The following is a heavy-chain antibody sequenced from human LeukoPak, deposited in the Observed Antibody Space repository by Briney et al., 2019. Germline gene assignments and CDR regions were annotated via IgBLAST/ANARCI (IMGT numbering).Heavy chain of an antibody. J-gene: IGHJ4*02. D-gene: IGHD3-22*01. CDR1: GFTFSSYA. CDR2: ISGSGGST. CDR3: ARNYDSSGYYYGY. Sequence: GGSLRLSCAASGFTFSSYAMSWVRQAPGKGLEWVSAISGSGGSTYYADSVKGRFTISRDNSKNTLYLQMNSLRAEDTAVYYCARNYDSSGYYYGYWGQGTLVTVSS. V-gene: IGHV3-23*01.